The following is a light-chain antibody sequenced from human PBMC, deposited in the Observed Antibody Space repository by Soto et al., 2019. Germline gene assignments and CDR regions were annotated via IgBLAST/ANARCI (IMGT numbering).Light chain of an antibody. CDR1: QDIRTD. J-gene: IGKJ2*01. Sequence: AIQMTQSPSSLSASVGDRVTITCRASQDIRTDLGWYQQKPGKAPNLLLYAASSLQSGVPSRFSGSGSGTDFTLTISSLQPEDFATYYCLQDYNYPYTFGQGTKLEIK. CDR3: LQDYNYPYT. V-gene: IGKV1-6*01. CDR2: AAS.